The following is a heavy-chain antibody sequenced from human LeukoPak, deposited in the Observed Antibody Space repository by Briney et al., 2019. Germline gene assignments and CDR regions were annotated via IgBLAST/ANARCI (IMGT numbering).Heavy chain of an antibody. CDR2: LHFSGNTA. Sequence: GGSLRLSCAASGFTFSNYAMSWVRQAPGKGLEWVSLLHFSGNTAYYADSVKGRFTISRDNSKNTLFLQTNSLRAEDTAIYYCARAWQLHDVFDIWGQGTMVTVSS. CDR1: GFTFSNYA. D-gene: IGHD6-6*01. V-gene: IGHV3-23*05. J-gene: IGHJ3*02. CDR3: ARAWQLHDVFDI.